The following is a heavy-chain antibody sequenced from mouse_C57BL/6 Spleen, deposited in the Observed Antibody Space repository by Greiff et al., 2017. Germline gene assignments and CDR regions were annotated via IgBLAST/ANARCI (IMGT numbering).Heavy chain of an antibody. CDR3: ARSGGSSYGYYAMDY. CDR2: IYPRDGST. CDR1: GYTFTDHT. J-gene: IGHJ4*01. D-gene: IGHD1-1*01. V-gene: IGHV1-78*01. Sequence: QVQLQQSDAELVKPGASVKISCKVSGYTFTDHTIHWMKQRPEQGLEWIGYIYPRDGSTKYNEKFKGKATLTADKSSRTAYMQLNSLTSEDSAVYFCARSGGSSYGYYAMDYRGQGTSVTVSS.